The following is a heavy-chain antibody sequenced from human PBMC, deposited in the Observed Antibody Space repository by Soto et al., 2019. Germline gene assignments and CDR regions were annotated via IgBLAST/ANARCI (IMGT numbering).Heavy chain of an antibody. V-gene: IGHV3-30*03. CDR3: AGEVASGY. J-gene: IGHJ4*02. CDR1: GFTFSSYG. Sequence: GGSLRLSCAASGFTFSSYGMHWVRQAPGKGLEWVAVISYDGSVKYYADSVKGRFTISRDNSKNTLYLQMNSLRAEDTAVYYCAGEVASGYWGQGTLVTAPQ. D-gene: IGHD2-21*01. CDR2: ISYDGSVK.